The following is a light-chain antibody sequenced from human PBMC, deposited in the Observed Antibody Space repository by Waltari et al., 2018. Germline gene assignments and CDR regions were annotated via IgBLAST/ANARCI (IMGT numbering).Light chain of an antibody. J-gene: IGKJ4*01. CDR1: QSVSTY. Sequence: DILLTQSPATLSLSPGERATLSGRASQSVSTYLAWYQQKPGQAPRLLIYDASSRATGIPARFSGSGSGTDFTLTISSLEPEDFAVYYCQQRSNWPPSLTFGGGTKVEIK. V-gene: IGKV3-11*01. CDR3: QQRSNWPPSLT. CDR2: DAS.